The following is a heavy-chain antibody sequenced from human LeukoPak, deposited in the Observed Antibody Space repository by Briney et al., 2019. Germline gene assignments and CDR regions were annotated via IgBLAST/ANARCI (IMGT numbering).Heavy chain of an antibody. J-gene: IGHJ4*02. Sequence: GGSLRLSCAASGFTFSSYAMSWVRQAPGKGLEWVSAISGSGGSTYYADSVEGRFTISRDNSKNTLYLQMNSLRAEDTAVYCCAKDPESRRTFDYWGQGTLVTVSS. CDR1: GFTFSSYA. D-gene: IGHD1-14*01. CDR2: ISGSGGST. CDR3: AKDPESRRTFDY. V-gene: IGHV3-23*01.